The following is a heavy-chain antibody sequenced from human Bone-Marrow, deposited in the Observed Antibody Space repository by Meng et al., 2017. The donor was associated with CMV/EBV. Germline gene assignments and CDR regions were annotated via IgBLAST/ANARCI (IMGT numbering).Heavy chain of an antibody. J-gene: IGHJ4*02. CDR3: ARYYDILTGPDY. Sequence: ASVKVSCKASGYTFTSYDINWVRQATGQGLEWMGWMNPNSGNTGYAQKFQGRVTMTRNTSISTAYMELISLRSEDTAVYYCARYYDILTGPDYWGQGTLVTVSS. CDR2: MNPNSGNT. D-gene: IGHD3-9*01. CDR1: GYTFTSYD. V-gene: IGHV1-8*01.